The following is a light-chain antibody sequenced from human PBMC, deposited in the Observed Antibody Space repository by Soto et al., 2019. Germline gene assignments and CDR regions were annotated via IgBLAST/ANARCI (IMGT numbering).Light chain of an antibody. V-gene: IGKV1-5*01. Sequence: DIQMTQSPSTLSASVGDRVTITCRASQSISSWLAWYQQKSGKAPKLLIYDASSLESGVPSRFSGSGSGTEFTLTISSLQPDVFATYYCQQYNSYSPTFGQGTKLEIK. J-gene: IGKJ2*01. CDR2: DAS. CDR3: QQYNSYSPT. CDR1: QSISSW.